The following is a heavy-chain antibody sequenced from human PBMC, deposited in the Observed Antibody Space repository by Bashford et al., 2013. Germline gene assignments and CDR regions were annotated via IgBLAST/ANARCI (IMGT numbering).Heavy chain of an antibody. Sequence: ASVKVSCKASGYTFTTNCIHWVRQVPGQGLEWMGLINPYSGVTKYAQNLQGRVTVTTDTSISTAYMEMSKLTSDDTAVYYCVRSLLDPCDYRLGFWGQGTLVTVSS. J-gene: IGHJ4*02. D-gene: IGHD4-11*01. CDR3: VRSLLDPCDYRLGF. CDR1: GYTFTTNC. V-gene: IGHV1-2*02. CDR2: INPYSGVT.